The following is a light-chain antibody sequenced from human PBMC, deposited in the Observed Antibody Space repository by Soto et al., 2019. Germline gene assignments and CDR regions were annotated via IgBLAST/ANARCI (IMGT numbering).Light chain of an antibody. CDR1: QGITKY. V-gene: IGKV1-27*01. Sequence: DSQLTQSPSSLSASVGDRVTITCRASQGITKYLAWYQQKPGKVPNLLIHTASTLQSGVPSRFSGSGYGTDFTLTISSLQPEDFAVYYCQQYGSSPPITFGQGTRLEIK. J-gene: IGKJ5*01. CDR2: TAS. CDR3: QQYGSSPPIT.